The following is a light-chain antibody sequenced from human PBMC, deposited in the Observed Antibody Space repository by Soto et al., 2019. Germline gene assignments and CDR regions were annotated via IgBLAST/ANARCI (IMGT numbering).Light chain of an antibody. CDR3: QQSYSTPPLT. CDR1: QSISSY. Sequence: DIQMTQSRSSLSASVGDRVTITCRASQSISSYLNWYQQKPGKAPKLLIYAASSLQSGVPSRFSGSGSGTDFTLTIRSLQPEDFATYYCQQSYSTPPLTFGGGTKVEIK. V-gene: IGKV1-39*01. J-gene: IGKJ4*01. CDR2: AAS.